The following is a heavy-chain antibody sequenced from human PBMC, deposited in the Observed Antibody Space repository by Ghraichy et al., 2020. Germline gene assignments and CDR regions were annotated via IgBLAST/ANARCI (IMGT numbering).Heavy chain of an antibody. J-gene: IGHJ4*02. V-gene: IGHV3-7*03. D-gene: IGHD5-24*01. CDR2: IKADGSET. Sequence: GGSRRLSCEGTGFNFTSSWMNWVRQVPGKGLEWVAGIKADGSETFYADSVTGRFTISRDNGRNSAYLQMNSLRAEDTAFYYCARDRAYKCFDYWGQGTLVTVSS. CDR3: ARDRAYKCFDY. CDR1: GFNFTSSW.